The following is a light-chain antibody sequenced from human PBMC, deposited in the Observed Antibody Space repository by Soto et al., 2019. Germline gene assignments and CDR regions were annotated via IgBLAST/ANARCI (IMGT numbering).Light chain of an antibody. CDR1: QSVSSN. J-gene: IGKJ3*01. CDR3: QQYGSSPLT. V-gene: IGKV3-15*01. Sequence: EIVMTQSPATLSVSPGERATLSCRASQSVSSNLAWYQQKPGQAPRLLIYGASTRATGIPARFSGSGSGTEFTLTISSLQSEDFAVDYCQQYGSSPLTFGPGTKVDIK. CDR2: GAS.